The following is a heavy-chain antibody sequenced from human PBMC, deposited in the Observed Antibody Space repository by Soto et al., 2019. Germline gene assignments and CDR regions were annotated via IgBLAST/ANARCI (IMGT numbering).Heavy chain of an antibody. CDR1: GFTFSNYW. Sequence: EVQLVESGGGLVQPGGSLRLSCAASGFTFSNYWMHWVRQGPGKGLVWVSRMNEDGTTIDYADSVKGRFTISRDNAKSPLYLQMNSLRAEDTAVYYCAPDLGGPQGSWGQGTLVTVSS. CDR3: APDLGGPQGS. CDR2: MNEDGTTI. J-gene: IGHJ5*02. V-gene: IGHV3-74*01. D-gene: IGHD3-16*01.